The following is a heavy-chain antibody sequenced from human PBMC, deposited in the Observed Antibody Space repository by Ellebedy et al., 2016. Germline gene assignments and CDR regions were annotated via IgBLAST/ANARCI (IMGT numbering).Heavy chain of an antibody. CDR2: ISWNSGSI. D-gene: IGHD6-13*01. Sequence: GGSLRLXCAASGFTFDDYAMHWVRQAPGKGLEWVSGISWNSGSIGYADSVKGRFTISRDNAKNSLYLQINSLRAEDTALYYCAKGAAAGSYFDYWGQGTLVTVSS. J-gene: IGHJ4*02. CDR3: AKGAAAGSYFDY. V-gene: IGHV3-9*01. CDR1: GFTFDDYA.